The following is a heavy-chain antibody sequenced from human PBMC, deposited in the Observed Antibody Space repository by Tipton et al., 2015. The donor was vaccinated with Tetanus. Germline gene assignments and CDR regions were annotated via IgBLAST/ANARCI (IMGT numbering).Heavy chain of an antibody. CDR1: GGSFSGYY. V-gene: IGHV4-34*01. D-gene: IGHD2-21*01. CDR2: IHPSGSV. J-gene: IGHJ6*02. Sequence: TLSLTCAVYGGSFSGYYCTWIRQSPGKGLEWIGEIHPSGSVNYNPSLKSRVTILLDTSKNQFSLQLAFVTAADTAIYYCARERIEAFYYHGLDVWGPGTTVTVSS. CDR3: ARERIEAFYYHGLDV.